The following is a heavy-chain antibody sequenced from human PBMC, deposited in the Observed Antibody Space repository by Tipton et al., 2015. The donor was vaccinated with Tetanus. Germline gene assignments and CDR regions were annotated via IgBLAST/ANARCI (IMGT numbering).Heavy chain of an antibody. D-gene: IGHD3-22*01. J-gene: IGHJ4*02. CDR2: ISYDGSNR. V-gene: IGHV3-30*03. Sequence: RSLRLSCAASGFTFSTCGMHWVRQAPGKGLEWVALISYDGSNRYYADSVKGRFTISRDISRNTLSLQMNSLRAEDTAVYYCAREAYYYDSSGYNNYFDYWGQGTLVTVSS. CDR3: AREAYYYDSSGYNNYFDY. CDR1: GFTFSTCG.